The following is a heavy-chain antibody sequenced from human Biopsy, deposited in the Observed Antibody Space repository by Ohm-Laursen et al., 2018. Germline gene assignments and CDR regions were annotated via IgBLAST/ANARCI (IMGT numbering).Heavy chain of an antibody. CDR1: GGPISSNY. Sequence: SETLSLTCNVSGGPISSNYWSWIRQPPGKGLEWIGYINDNGNTNYNPSLKSRVTISVDTSMNQFSLKLKSVTAADTAVYYCARVGAGAPSIDYFDYWGQGALVTVSS. CDR3: ARVGAGAPSIDYFDY. CDR2: INDNGNT. D-gene: IGHD1-26*01. J-gene: IGHJ4*02. V-gene: IGHV4-59*12.